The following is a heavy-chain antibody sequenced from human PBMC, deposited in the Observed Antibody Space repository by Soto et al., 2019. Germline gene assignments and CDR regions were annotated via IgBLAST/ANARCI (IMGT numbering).Heavy chain of an antibody. Sequence: SGAQSLTYPFADGSSRSYYWSWIREPPGKGLEWIGYIYYSGSTNYNPSLKSRVTISVDTSKNQFSLKLSSVTAADTAVYYCARVLGYYDSSGYYPDAFDIWGQGTMVTVSS. J-gene: IGHJ3*02. CDR3: ARVLGYYDSSGYYPDAFDI. D-gene: IGHD3-22*01. V-gene: IGHV4-59*01. CDR2: IYYSGST. CDR1: DGSSRSYY.